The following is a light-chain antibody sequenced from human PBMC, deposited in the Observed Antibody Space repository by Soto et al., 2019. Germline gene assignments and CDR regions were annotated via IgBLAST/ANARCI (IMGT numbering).Light chain of an antibody. Sequence: DVHNTKSPSTLSASVGYRVSIACRASQGIDNYLAWYQQKPGKVPRLLIYAASTLQSGVPSRFSGSGSGTDFTLTISSLQPEDVATYYCQKYNSAVDTFGGGTKVDIK. CDR2: AAS. CDR1: QGIDNY. J-gene: IGKJ4*01. CDR3: QKYNSAVDT. V-gene: IGKV1-27*01.